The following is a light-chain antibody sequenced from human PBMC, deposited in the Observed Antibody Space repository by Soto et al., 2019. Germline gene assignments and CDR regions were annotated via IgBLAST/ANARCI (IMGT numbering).Light chain of an antibody. Sequence: QSALTQPASVSGSPGQSITISCTGTSSDVGGYNYVSWYQQHPGKAPKLMIYEVSNRPSGVSNRFSGPKSGNTASLTISGLQAEDEADYYCSSYTSSSPYVFGTGTKVT. J-gene: IGLJ1*01. CDR2: EVS. V-gene: IGLV2-14*01. CDR1: SSDVGGYNY. CDR3: SSYTSSSPYV.